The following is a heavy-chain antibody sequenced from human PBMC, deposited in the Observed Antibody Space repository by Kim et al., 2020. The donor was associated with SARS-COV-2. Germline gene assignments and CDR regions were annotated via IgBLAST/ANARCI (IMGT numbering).Heavy chain of an antibody. CDR2: INTSGST. V-gene: IGHV4-61*02. CDR3: ARFGKSSSLYGNYFDY. CDR1: GGSISSGSYY. Sequence: SETLSLTCTVSGGSISSGSYYWSWIRQPAGKGLEWLGRINTSGSTNYNPSLNSRVTISVDTSKNHFSLKLSSVTAADTAVYYCARFGKSSSLYGNYFDYWGQGTLVTVSS. J-gene: IGHJ4*02. D-gene: IGHD6-13*01.